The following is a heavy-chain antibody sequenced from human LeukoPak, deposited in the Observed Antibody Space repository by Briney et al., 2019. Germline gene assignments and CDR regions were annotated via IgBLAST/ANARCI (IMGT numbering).Heavy chain of an antibody. V-gene: IGHV1-69*05. CDR3: ATGYDNTFDY. CDR2: IIPIFGTA. CDR1: GGTFSSYA. J-gene: IGHJ4*02. D-gene: IGHD3-9*01. Sequence: SVKVSCKASGGTFSSYAISWVRQAPGQGLEWMGGIIPIFGTANYARKFQGRVTITTDESTSTAYMELSSLRSEDTAVYYCATGYDNTFDYWGQGTLVTVSS.